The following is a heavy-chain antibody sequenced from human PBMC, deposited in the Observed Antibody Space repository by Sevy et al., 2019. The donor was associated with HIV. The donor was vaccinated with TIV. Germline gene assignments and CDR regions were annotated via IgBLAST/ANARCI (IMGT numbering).Heavy chain of an antibody. CDR2: MNPDSGNT. CDR3: ARAVTTEWFDP. V-gene: IGHV1-8*01. D-gene: IGHD4-4*01. Sequence: ASVKVSCKASGYTFTSYDINWVRQATGQGLEWMGWMNPDSGNTGYAQKFQGRVTMTRNTSISTAYMELGSLRSEDTAVYYCARAVTTEWFDPWGQGTLVTVSS. CDR1: GYTFTSYD. J-gene: IGHJ5*02.